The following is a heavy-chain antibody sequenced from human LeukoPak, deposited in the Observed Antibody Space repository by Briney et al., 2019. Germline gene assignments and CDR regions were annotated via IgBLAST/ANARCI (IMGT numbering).Heavy chain of an antibody. V-gene: IGHV4-61*02. Sequence: PSQTLSLTCTVSGGSVTSGNYYWNWIRQPAGKGLEWIGRIYTNGGASYNPSLKSRVTISIDASKNQFSLKLSSVTAADTAVYYCAREPPGYWGQGILVTVSS. CDR2: IYTNGGA. J-gene: IGHJ4*02. CDR3: AREPPGY. CDR1: GGSVTSGNYY.